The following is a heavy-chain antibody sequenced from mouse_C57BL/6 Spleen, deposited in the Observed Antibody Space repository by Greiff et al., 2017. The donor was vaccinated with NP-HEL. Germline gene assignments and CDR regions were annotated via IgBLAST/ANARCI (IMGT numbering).Heavy chain of an antibody. CDR1: GYTFPSYW. CDR2: INPSSGFT. Sequence: QVQLQQSGAELAKPGASVKLSCKASGYTFPSYWMHWVKQRPGQGLEWIGYINPSSGFTKYNQKFKDKATFTAATSSSTANMQLSSLTCEDTAVDYCARWGGKPGYYAMDYWGQGTSLTVSS. CDR3: ARWGGKPGYYAMDY. J-gene: IGHJ4*01. V-gene: IGHV1-7*01. D-gene: IGHD2-1*01.